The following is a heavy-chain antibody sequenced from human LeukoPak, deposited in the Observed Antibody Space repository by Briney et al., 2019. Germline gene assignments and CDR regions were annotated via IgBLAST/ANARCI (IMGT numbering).Heavy chain of an antibody. Sequence: SETLSLTCSVSGGSVINTNWWTWVRQPPGKGLEWIGEVHLDGRTNYNPSLESRLTMSVDVSENQVSLKLTSVTAADTAVYYCAREGGFYRPLDYSGQGTLVTVSS. J-gene: IGHJ4*02. D-gene: IGHD3-3*01. CDR1: GGSVINTNW. CDR3: AREGGFYRPLDY. CDR2: VHLDGRT. V-gene: IGHV4-4*02.